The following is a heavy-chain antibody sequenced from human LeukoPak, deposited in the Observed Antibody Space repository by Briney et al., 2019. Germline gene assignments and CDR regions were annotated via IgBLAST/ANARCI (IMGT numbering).Heavy chain of an antibody. D-gene: IGHD3-22*01. CDR1: GGIFSSYA. V-gene: IGHV1-69*13. CDR2: IIPIFGTA. Sequence: RASVKVSCKASGGIFSSYAISWVRQAPGQGLEWMGGIIPIFGTANYAQKFQGRVTITADESTSTAYMELSSLRSEDTAVYYCASPKKYYYDRHFDYWGQGTLVTVSS. J-gene: IGHJ4*02. CDR3: ASPKKYYYDRHFDY.